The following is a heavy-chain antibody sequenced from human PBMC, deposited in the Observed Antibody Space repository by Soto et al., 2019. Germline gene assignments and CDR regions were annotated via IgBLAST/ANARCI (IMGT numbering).Heavy chain of an antibody. CDR1: GGSFSGYY. CDR2: INHSGST. Sequence: PSETLSLTCAVYGGSFSGYYWSWIRQPPGKGLEWIGEINHSGSTNYNPSLKSRVTISVDTSKNQFSLQLNSVTPEDTAVYYCARAAGGAGQLESPRPPYYFDYWGQGTLVTVSS. D-gene: IGHD6-6*01. J-gene: IGHJ4*02. V-gene: IGHV4-34*01. CDR3: ARAAGGAGQLESPRPPYYFDY.